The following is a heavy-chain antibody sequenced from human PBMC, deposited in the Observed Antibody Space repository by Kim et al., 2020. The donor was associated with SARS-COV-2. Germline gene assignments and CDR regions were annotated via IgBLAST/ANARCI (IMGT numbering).Heavy chain of an antibody. CDR2: ISYSGSD. V-gene: IGHV4-39*01. Sequence: SETLSLTCTVSFGTISTTNYFWGWIRQPPGKGLEWIGTISYSGSDYYNPSLSSRVTISVDTSKNKFSLKLRSVTAADTALYFCARQKGDYWVGYSGMDV. CDR3: ARQKGDYWVGYSGMDV. CDR1: FGTISTTNYF. D-gene: IGHD4-17*01. J-gene: IGHJ6*01.